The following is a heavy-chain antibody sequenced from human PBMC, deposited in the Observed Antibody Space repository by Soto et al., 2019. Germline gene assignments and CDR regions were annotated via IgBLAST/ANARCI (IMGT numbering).Heavy chain of an antibody. V-gene: IGHV3-23*01. J-gene: IGHJ3*02. Sequence: GGSLRLSCAASGFTFSSYAMSWVRQAPGKGLEWVSAISGSGGSTYYADSVKGRFTISRDNSKNTLYLQMNSLRAEDTAVYYCAKDLVRFLEWSDAFDIWGQGTMVTVSS. D-gene: IGHD3-3*01. CDR3: AKDLVRFLEWSDAFDI. CDR1: GFTFSSYA. CDR2: ISGSGGST.